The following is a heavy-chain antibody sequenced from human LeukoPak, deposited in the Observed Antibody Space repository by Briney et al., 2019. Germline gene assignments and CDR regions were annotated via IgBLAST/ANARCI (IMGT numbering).Heavy chain of an antibody. CDR3: ARGLDCSSTSCQLTYGMDV. D-gene: IGHD2-2*01. J-gene: IGHJ6*02. V-gene: IGHV3-53*01. CDR2: IYSGGST. CDR1: GFTVSSNY. Sequence: GGSLRLSCAASGFTVSSNYMSWVRQAPGKGLEWVSVIYSGGSTYYADSAKGRFTISRDNSKNTLYLQMNSLRAEDTAVYYCARGLDCSSTSCQLTYGMDVWGQGTTVTVSS.